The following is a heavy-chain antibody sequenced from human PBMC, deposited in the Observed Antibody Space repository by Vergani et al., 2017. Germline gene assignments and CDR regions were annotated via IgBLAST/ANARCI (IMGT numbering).Heavy chain of an antibody. D-gene: IGHD3-10*01. CDR2: IKSDGSIT. CDR3: ARAVDLLWFGEVGMDV. Sequence: DVHLAESGGGFFQPGGSLRLSCSASGFSFNSYWMHWVRQVPGKGLLWVSRIKSDGSITAYADSVKGRFTISRDNAQNTLYLQMNSLRAEDTAVYYCARAVDLLWFGEVGMDVWGQGTTVTVSS. J-gene: IGHJ6*02. V-gene: IGHV3-74*03. CDR1: GFSFNSYW.